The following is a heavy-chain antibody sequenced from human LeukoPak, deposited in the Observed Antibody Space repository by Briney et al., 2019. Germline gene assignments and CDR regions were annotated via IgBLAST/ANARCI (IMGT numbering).Heavy chain of an antibody. CDR3: ARNKDYAFDY. CDR1: GFTFSSYA. Sequence: GGSLRLSCAASGFTFSSYAMSWVRQAPGKGLEWVSIIHVGGNTYYADSVKGRFTISRDNSKNTLYLEMNNLRAEDTAVYYCARNKDYAFDYWGQGALVTVSS. J-gene: IGHJ4*02. V-gene: IGHV3-53*01. D-gene: IGHD4-17*01. CDR2: IHVGGNT.